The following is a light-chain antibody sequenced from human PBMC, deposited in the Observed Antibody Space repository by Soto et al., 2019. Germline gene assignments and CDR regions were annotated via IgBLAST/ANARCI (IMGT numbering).Light chain of an antibody. J-gene: IGKJ5*01. CDR2: SAS. CDR1: QDMRVY. Sequence: DIQMTQSPSSLSASVGDRVTITCRASQDMRVYLAWYQQKPGKVPKLLIYSASTLQSGVPSRFSGSGSGTDFTLTISSLQPEDVATYFCQKFNTAPLTFGQGTRLEIK. V-gene: IGKV1-27*01. CDR3: QKFNTAPLT.